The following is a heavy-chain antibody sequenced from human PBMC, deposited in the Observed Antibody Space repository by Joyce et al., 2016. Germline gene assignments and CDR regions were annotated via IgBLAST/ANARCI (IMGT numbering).Heavy chain of an antibody. D-gene: IGHD3-22*01. CDR1: GFTFSSYS. J-gene: IGHJ4*02. CDR2: ISSSSRNI. Sequence: EVQLVESGGALVQPGGSLRLSCAASGFTFSSYSMNWVRQAAGKGLEWVSYISSSSRNIYSADSVKGRFTISRDNAKNSLFLRMNSLRDEDTAVYYCAKDLGSGYYSLDYWGQGTLVTVSS. V-gene: IGHV3-48*02. CDR3: AKDLGSGYYSLDY.